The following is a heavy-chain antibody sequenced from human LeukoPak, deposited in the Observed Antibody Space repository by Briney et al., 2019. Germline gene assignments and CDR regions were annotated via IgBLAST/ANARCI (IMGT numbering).Heavy chain of an antibody. CDR2: IKWIGDTT. V-gene: IGHV3-20*04. CDR1: GFTFDYYG. Sequence: GGSLRLSCAASGFTFDYYGMTWVRQVPGKVLEWIAEIKWIGDTTRYGDSVKGRFTISRDNAKKSLDMQINSLRVEDKAFYYCATHPPRRTYLQDWGQGPLVNVSS. J-gene: IGHJ1*01. CDR3: ATHPPRRTYLQD. D-gene: IGHD1-14*01.